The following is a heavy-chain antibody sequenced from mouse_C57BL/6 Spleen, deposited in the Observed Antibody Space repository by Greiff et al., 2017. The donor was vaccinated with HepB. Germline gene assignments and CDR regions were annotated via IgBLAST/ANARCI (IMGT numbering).Heavy chain of an antibody. CDR3: SIWWVDDYYYFYC. D-gene: IGHD1-1*02. J-gene: IGHJ2*01. CDR2: IYPNSGST. V-gene: IGHV1-64*01. CDR1: GYTFTSYW. Sequence: QLQQPGAELVKPGASVKLSCKASGYTFTSYWMHWVKQRPGQGLEWICMIYPNSGSTYYNEKVKCKATLTVDKSSSTAYMQLSSLTSEDSAVYYCSIWWVDDYYYFYCWGKGTTLTVSS.